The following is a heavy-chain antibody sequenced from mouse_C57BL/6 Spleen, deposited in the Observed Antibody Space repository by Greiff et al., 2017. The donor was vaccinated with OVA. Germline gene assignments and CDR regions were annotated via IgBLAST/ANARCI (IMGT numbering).Heavy chain of an antibody. CDR2: ISSGSSTI. V-gene: IGHV5-17*01. J-gene: IGHJ4*01. Sequence: VQLKESGGGLVKPGGSLKLSCAASGFTFSDYGMHWVRQAPEKGLEWVAYISSGSSTIYYADTVKGRFTISRDNAKNTLFLQMTSLRSEDTAMYYCAIPLWLRRRGYAMDYWGQGTSVTVSS. CDR1: GFTFSDYG. D-gene: IGHD2-2*01. CDR3: AIPLWLRRRGYAMDY.